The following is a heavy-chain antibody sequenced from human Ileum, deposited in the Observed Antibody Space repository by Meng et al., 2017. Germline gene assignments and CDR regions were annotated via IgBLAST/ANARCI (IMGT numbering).Heavy chain of an antibody. J-gene: IGHJ4*02. V-gene: IGHV3-74*03. D-gene: IGHD2-2*01. CDR1: GFTFSRSW. CDR2: INDDGSTK. CDR3: TADGGVPAASPY. Sequence: EVRLVDSGGGLVQPGESLRLSCAASGFTFSRSWMHWGLQVPGKGLLWVAHINDDGSTKTYADSVMGRFTISRDNARNTVDLQMSSLRAEDTAIYYCTADGGVPAASPYWGQGSLVTVSS.